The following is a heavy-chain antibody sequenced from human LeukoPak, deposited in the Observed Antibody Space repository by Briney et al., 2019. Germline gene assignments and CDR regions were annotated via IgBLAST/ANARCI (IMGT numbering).Heavy chain of an antibody. CDR2: MSGSGATI. CDR3: ATTPSVAGNSRGRSVN. V-gene: IGHV3-23*01. Sequence: GGSLRLSCAASGFTFTSFAMSWVRQTPGNGLEWVSAMSGSGATIYYADSVKGRVTISRDSSKNTLYLQMNSLRAEDTAVYYCATTPSVAGNSRGRSVNWGQGTLVTVSS. D-gene: IGHD6-6*01. J-gene: IGHJ4*02. CDR1: GFTFTSFA.